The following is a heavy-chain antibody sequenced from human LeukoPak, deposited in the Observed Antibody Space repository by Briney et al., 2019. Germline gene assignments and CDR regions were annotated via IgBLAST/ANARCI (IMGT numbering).Heavy chain of an antibody. CDR2: ISFDGTNK. CDR3: ARDQQGFDP. V-gene: IGHV3-30*03. Sequence: GGSLRLSCAASGFTFSNAWMSWVRQAPGKGLEWLAIISFDGTNKYYADSVRGRFTISRDNSKNTLYLQMNSLRTEDTAVYYCARDQQGFDPWGQGTLVTVSS. J-gene: IGHJ5*02. CDR1: GFTFSNAW.